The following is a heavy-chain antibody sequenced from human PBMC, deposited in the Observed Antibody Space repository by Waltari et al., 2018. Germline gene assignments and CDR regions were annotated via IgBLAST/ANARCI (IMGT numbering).Heavy chain of an antibody. CDR1: GYTFTDYY. D-gene: IGHD6-13*01. V-gene: IGHV1-2*02. CDR3: ARGEGLEQQL. Sequence: QVQLVQSGAEVKKPGASVNVSCKASGYTFTDYYIHWVRQAPGQRPEWLGGINPGSGGTNYAQKFQGRVTVTRDTSISTAYIELRGLTSDDTAMYYCARGEGLEQQLWGQGTPVTVSS. J-gene: IGHJ4*02. CDR2: INPGSGGT.